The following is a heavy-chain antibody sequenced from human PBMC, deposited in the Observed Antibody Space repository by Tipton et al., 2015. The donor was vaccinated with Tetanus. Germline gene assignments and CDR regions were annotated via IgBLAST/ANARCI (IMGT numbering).Heavy chain of an antibody. CDR2: ISNSGRT. J-gene: IGHJ4*02. Sequence: TLSLTCSVSGGSVRSGDYQWNWIRQPPGKGLEWLAYISNSGRTNSNYSLKSRITISQDKSKNQFSLRLTSVTAADTAVYYCARANYEFPKKGPFDSWGQGTLVIVS. CDR1: GGSVRSGDYQ. CDR3: ARANYEFPKKGPFDS. V-gene: IGHV4-61*08. D-gene: IGHD3-3*01.